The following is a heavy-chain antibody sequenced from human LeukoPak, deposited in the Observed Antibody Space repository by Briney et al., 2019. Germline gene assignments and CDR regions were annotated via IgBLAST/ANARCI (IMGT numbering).Heavy chain of an antibody. CDR1: GGSFSGYY. CDR3: ARGRGELQSDYYYGMDV. Sequence: SETLSLTCAVYGGSFSGYYWSWIRQPPGKGLEWIGEINHSGSTNYNPSLKSRVTISVDTSKNQFSLKLSSVTAADTAVYYCARGRGELQSDYYYGMDVWGQGTTVTVSS. CDR2: INHSGST. D-gene: IGHD1-7*01. V-gene: IGHV4-34*01. J-gene: IGHJ6*02.